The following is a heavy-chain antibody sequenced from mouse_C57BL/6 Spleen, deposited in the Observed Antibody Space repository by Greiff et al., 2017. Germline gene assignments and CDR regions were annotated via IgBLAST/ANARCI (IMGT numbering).Heavy chain of an antibody. CDR3: ARYYYGSKDY. CDR2: INPNNGGT. V-gene: IGHV1-26*01. J-gene: IGHJ2*01. CDR1: GYTFTDYY. D-gene: IGHD1-1*01. Sequence: VQLQQSGPELVKPGASVKISCKASGYTFTDYYMNWVKQSHGKSLEWIGDINPNNGGTSYNQKFKGKATLTVDKSSSTAYMELRSLTSEDSAVYYCARYYYGSKDYWGQGTTLTVSS.